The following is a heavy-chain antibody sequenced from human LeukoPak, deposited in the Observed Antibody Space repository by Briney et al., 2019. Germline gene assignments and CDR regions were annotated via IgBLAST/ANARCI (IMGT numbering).Heavy chain of an antibody. J-gene: IGHJ4*02. CDR1: GGSFSDYY. V-gene: IGHV4-34*01. D-gene: IGHD6-13*01. CDR2: IDQSGST. CDR3: ARGRRQLAPGDY. Sequence: SETLSLTCAVYGGSFSDYYWSWIRQPPGKGLEWIGEIDQSGSTNYNPSLKSRVTVSVDTSRNQFSLKLNSVTAADTAVYYCARGRRQLAPGDYWGQGALVTVSS.